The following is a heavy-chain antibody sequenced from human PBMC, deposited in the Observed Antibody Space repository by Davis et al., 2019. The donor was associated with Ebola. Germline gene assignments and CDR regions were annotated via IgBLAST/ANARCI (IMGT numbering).Heavy chain of an antibody. CDR1: GFSLGTSR. V-gene: IGHV3-21*04. Sequence: PGGSLRLSCVVSGFSLGTSRMNWVRQTPGKGLEWVSSISSVSDGIQYADSVKGRFTISRDNAKNSLFLQMNSLKTEDTAVYYCTSTAGSVDYWGQGTLVTVSS. CDR3: TSTAGSVDY. J-gene: IGHJ4*02. D-gene: IGHD1-26*01. CDR2: ISSVSDGI.